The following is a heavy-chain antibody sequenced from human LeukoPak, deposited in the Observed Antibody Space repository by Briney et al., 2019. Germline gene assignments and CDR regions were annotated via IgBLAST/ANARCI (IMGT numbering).Heavy chain of an antibody. CDR2: IYSGGST. V-gene: IGHV3-53*01. J-gene: IGHJ5*02. D-gene: IGHD5-18*01. CDR3: ASLGLSYGSNWFDP. CDR1: GFTVSSNY. Sequence: GGSLRLSCAASGFTVSSNYMSWVRQAPGKGLEWVSVIYSGGSTYYADSVKGRFTISRDNSKNTLYLQMNSLGAEDTAVYYCASLGLSYGSNWFDPWGQGTLVTVSS.